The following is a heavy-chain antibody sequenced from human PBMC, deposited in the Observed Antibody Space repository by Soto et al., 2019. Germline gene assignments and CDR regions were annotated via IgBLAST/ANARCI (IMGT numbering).Heavy chain of an antibody. Sequence: QVQLQESGPGLVKPSQTLSLTCTVSGGSISSGGYYWSWIRQHPGNGLEWIGYFYYSGSTYYNPSLKSRVTMSVDTSTNQFSLKLSSVTAADTAVYYCARYYGEYNWFDPWGQGTLVTVSS. CDR2: FYYSGST. J-gene: IGHJ5*02. D-gene: IGHD4-17*01. CDR3: ARYYGEYNWFDP. CDR1: GGSISSGGYY. V-gene: IGHV4-31*03.